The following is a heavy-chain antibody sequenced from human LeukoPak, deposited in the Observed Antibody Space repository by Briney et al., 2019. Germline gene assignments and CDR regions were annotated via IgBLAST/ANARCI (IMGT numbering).Heavy chain of an antibody. V-gene: IGHV3-11*01. Sequence: GGSLRLSCAASGFTFIDYNMRWIRQAPGKGLEWVSSISRSGSTKYYADPAKGRFTISRDNAKNSLFLQMNGLRAEETAVYYCARVVRYCSGGNCYSGGLGYMDVWGKGTTVTISS. CDR2: ISRSGSTK. D-gene: IGHD2-15*01. CDR1: GFTFIDYN. J-gene: IGHJ6*03. CDR3: ARVVRYCSGGNCYSGGLGYMDV.